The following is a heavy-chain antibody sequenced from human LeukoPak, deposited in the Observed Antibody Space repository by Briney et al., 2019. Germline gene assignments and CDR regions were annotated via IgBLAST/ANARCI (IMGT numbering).Heavy chain of an antibody. CDR3: ARGKGFGAFDI. D-gene: IGHD3-3*01. Sequence: GGSLRLSCAASAFTFSSYSMNWVRQAPGKGLEWVSSISSSGSYIYYADSVKGRFTISRDNAKNSLYLQMNSLRAEDTAVYYCARGKGFGAFDIWGQGTMVTVSS. V-gene: IGHV3-21*01. CDR2: ISSSGSYI. J-gene: IGHJ3*02. CDR1: AFTFSSYS.